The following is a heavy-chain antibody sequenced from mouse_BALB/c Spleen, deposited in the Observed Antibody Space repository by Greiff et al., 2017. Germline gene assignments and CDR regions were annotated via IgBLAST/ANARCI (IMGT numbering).Heavy chain of an antibody. CDR2: IYPGDGDT. D-gene: IGHD2-10*02. Sequence: QVQLQQSGAELARPGASVKLSCKASGYTFTSYWMQWVKQRPGQGLEWIGAIYPGDGDTRYTQKFKGKATLTADKSSSTAYMQLSSLASEDSAVYYCARGGYGNNYYAMDYWGQGTSVTVSS. CDR1: GYTFTSYW. V-gene: IGHV1-87*01. CDR3: ARGGYGNNYYAMDY. J-gene: IGHJ4*01.